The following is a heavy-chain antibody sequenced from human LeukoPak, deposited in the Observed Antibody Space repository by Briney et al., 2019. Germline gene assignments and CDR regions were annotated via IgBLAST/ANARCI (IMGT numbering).Heavy chain of an antibody. CDR1: AFTLNSYS. CDR2: ISSSSSDI. J-gene: IGHJ4*02. V-gene: IGHV3-21*05. CDR3: ARGVDIAIAGAQFDF. Sequence: GGSLRLSCAASAFTLNSYSMNWVRQAPGKGLEWVSYISSSSSDIYYADSVKGQFTISRDNAKNSLFLQMYSLRDEDTAVYYCARGVDIAIAGAQFDFGGQGTLVTVSS. D-gene: IGHD6-13*01.